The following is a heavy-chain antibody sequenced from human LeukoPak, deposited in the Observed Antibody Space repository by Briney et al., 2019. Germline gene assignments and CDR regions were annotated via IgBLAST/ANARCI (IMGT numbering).Heavy chain of an antibody. CDR2: ISSDGSNK. Sequence: PGGSLRLSCAASGFTFSNYAMHWVREAPGKGLEWVAVISSDGSNKYYADSVKGRFTISRDNSKNTLYLQMNSLRAEDTAVYYCFFPGVTGKVYWGQGTLVTVSS. D-gene: IGHD1-1*01. CDR1: GFTFSNYA. J-gene: IGHJ4*02. CDR3: FFPGVTGKVY. V-gene: IGHV3-30-3*01.